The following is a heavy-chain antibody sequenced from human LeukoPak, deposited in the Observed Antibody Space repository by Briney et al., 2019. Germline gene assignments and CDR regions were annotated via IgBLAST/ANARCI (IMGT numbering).Heavy chain of an antibody. CDR1: GYTFTSYY. Sequence: ASVKVSCKASGYTFTSYYMHWVRQAPGQGLEWMGIINPSGGNTNYAQKLQGRVTMTTDTSTSTAYMELRSLRSDDTAVYYCARVYYDSSGYYFDYWGQGTLVTVSS. CDR3: ARVYYDSSGYYFDY. CDR2: INPSGGNT. J-gene: IGHJ4*02. D-gene: IGHD3-22*01. V-gene: IGHV1-46*01.